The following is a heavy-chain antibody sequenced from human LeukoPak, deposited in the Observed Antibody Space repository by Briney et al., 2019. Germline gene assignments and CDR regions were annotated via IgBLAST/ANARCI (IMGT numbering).Heavy chain of an antibody. D-gene: IGHD6-6*01. CDR3: ASPRPTDPYGMDV. V-gene: IGHV1-46*01. CDR2: INPSGGST. Sequence: ASLKVSSKASGYTFTSYYMHWVRQAPGQGLEWMGIINPSGGSTSYAQKFQGRVTMTRDTSTSTVYMELSSLRSEDTAVYYCASPRPTDPYGMDVWGQGTTVTVSS. J-gene: IGHJ6*02. CDR1: GYTFTSYY.